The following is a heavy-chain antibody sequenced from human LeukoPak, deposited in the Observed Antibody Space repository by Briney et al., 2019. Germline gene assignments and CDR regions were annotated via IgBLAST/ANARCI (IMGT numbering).Heavy chain of an antibody. V-gene: IGHV1-69*13. CDR3: ATHYDFWSGYFQYYYYYMDV. D-gene: IGHD3-3*01. Sequence: SVKVSCKASGGTFSSYAISWLRQAPGQGLEWMGGIIPIFGTANYAQKFQGRVTITADESTSTAYMELSSLRSEDTAVYYCATHYDFWSGYFQYYYYYMDVWGKGTTVTVSS. CDR2: IIPIFGTA. CDR1: GGTFSSYA. J-gene: IGHJ6*03.